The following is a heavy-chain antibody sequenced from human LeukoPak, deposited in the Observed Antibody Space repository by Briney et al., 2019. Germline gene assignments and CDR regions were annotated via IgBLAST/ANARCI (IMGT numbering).Heavy chain of an antibody. CDR2: IYYSGST. J-gene: IGHJ5*02. D-gene: IGHD3-10*01. V-gene: IGHV4-59*01. CDR1: GGSISSYY. CDR3: AREGPYGSGSFFDP. Sequence: SETLSLTCTVSGGSISSYYWSWIRQPPGKGLEWIGYIYYSGSTNYNPSLKSRVTISVDTSKNQFSLKLSSVTAAATAVSYCAREGPYGSGSFFDPWGQGTLVTVSS.